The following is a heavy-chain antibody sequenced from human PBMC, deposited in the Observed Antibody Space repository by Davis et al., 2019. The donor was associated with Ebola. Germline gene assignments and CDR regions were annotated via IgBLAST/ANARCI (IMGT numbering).Heavy chain of an antibody. D-gene: IGHD3-10*01. Sequence: GGSLRLSCAASGFTFSSYGMHWVRQAPGKGLEWVTVISYDGSNKYYADSVKGRFTISRDNSKKTLYLQMNSLRAEDTAVYYCLYGSHYWGQGTLVTVSS. CDR1: GFTFSSYG. J-gene: IGHJ4*02. V-gene: IGHV3-30*03. CDR2: ISYDGSNK. CDR3: LYGSHY.